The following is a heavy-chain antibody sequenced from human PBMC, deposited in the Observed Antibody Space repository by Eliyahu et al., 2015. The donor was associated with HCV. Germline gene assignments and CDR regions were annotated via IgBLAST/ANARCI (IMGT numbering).Heavy chain of an antibody. CDR1: GFTFXNYG. Sequence: QVQLVESGGGXVQPGRSLRLSXAASGFTFXNYGXHWVRQAPGKGLEWXAIIWDDGINKYYADSVKGRFTISRDNSKNMVFLQMDSLRDEDTAVYYCARPTRYCSGAKCYGAEYFQHWGQGTLVTVSS. CDR2: IWDDGINK. D-gene: IGHD2-15*01. J-gene: IGHJ1*01. CDR3: ARPTRYCSGAKCYGAEYFQH. V-gene: IGHV3-33*08.